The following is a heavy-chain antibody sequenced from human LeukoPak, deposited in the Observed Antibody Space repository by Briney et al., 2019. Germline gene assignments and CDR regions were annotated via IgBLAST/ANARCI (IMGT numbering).Heavy chain of an antibody. D-gene: IGHD3-22*01. Sequence: PGGSLRLSCAASGFTFSSYAMSWVRQAPGKGLEWVSYISSSSSYTNYADSVKGRFTISRDNAKNSLYLQMNSLRAEDTAAYYCARWGRGNYDSSGYDYWGQGTLVTVSS. CDR2: ISSSSSYT. V-gene: IGHV3-21*05. CDR3: ARWGRGNYDSSGYDY. CDR1: GFTFSSYA. J-gene: IGHJ4*02.